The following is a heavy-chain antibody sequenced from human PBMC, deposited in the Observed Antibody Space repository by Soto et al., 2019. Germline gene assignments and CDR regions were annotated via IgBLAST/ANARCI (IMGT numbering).Heavy chain of an antibody. CDR3: ATTTVTRVFYYYGMDV. V-gene: IGHV3-23*01. J-gene: IGHJ6*02. Sequence: EVKMLESGGGLVQPGGSLRLSCAASGFTFSIYAMNWVRQAPGKGLEWVSSISDSGGSTYYADSVKGRFTISRDNSKNPLYPQMDRLRTEDTAVYYCATTTVTRVFYYYGMDVWGQGTTVTVS. D-gene: IGHD4-17*01. CDR2: ISDSGGST. CDR1: GFTFSIYA.